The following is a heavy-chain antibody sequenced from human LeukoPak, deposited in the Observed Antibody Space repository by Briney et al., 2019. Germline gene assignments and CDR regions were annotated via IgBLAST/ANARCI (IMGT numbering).Heavy chain of an antibody. Sequence: GGSLRLSCAASGFTFSSYSMNWVRQAPGKGLEWVSSISSSSSYIYYADSVKGRFTISRDNAKNSLYLQMNSLRAEDTAVYYCARARYYYDSSGAFQHWGQGTLVTVSS. CDR3: ARARYYYDSSGAFQH. D-gene: IGHD3-22*01. V-gene: IGHV3-21*01. CDR2: ISSSSSYI. J-gene: IGHJ1*01. CDR1: GFTFSSYS.